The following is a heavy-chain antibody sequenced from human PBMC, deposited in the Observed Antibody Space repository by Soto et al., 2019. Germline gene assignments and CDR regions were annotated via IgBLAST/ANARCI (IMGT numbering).Heavy chain of an antibody. CDR3: TADAESEYSKTWCRTYNWFDA. Sequence: PGGSLRLSCEASGFPFTNAWMSWVRQAPGKGLEWVGRMKSNSDGGAADYATPVKDRFIITRYDPKHTLYLHMSGLKPEDTAVYYCTADAESEYSKTWCRTYNWFDAWGQGTPVTVSS. CDR2: MKSNSDGGAA. V-gene: IGHV3-15*01. D-gene: IGHD2-8*01. J-gene: IGHJ5*02. CDR1: GFPFTNAW.